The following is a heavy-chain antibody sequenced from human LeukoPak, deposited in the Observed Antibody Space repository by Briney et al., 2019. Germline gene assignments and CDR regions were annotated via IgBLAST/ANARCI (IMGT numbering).Heavy chain of an antibody. CDR1: GYSFTSNW. CDR3: ARHGGLATTNPTTFDY. Sequence: GESLKISCKGSGYSFTSNWIGWVRQMPGKGLEWMGIIYPGDSDTRYSPSFQGQVTISADKSISTAYLQWSSLKASDTAMYYCARHGGLATTNPTTFDYWGQGTLVTVSS. D-gene: IGHD5-12*01. J-gene: IGHJ4*02. V-gene: IGHV5-51*01. CDR2: IYPGDSDT.